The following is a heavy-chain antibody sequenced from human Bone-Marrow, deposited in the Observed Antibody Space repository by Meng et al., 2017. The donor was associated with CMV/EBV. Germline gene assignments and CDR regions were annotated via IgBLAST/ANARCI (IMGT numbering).Heavy chain of an antibody. CDR1: GFTFSSYS. CDR3: AGEDIVVVPAATPHHPPPGMDV. CDR2: ISSSSSTI. V-gene: IGHV3-48*04. D-gene: IGHD2-2*01. Sequence: GESLKISCAASGFTFSSYSMNWVRQAPGKGLEWVSYISSSSSTIYYADSVKGRFTISRDNAKNSLYLQMNSLRAEDTAVYYCAGEDIVVVPAATPHHPPPGMDVWGQGTTVTVSS. J-gene: IGHJ6*02.